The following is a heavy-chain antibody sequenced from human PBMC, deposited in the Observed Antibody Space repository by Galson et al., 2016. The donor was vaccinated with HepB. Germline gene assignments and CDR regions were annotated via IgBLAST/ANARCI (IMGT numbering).Heavy chain of an antibody. D-gene: IGHD3-10*01. CDR3: ATSDGSGTYSYYYHYYYMDV. CDR1: GFTFSNFN. V-gene: IGHV3-21*01. J-gene: IGHJ6*03. CDR2: ISSNSLYI. Sequence: SLRLSCAASGFTFSNFNMNWVRQAPGKGLEWVSSISSNSLYIYYADSVKGRFTISRDNAKNSMYLQMNSLRTEDTAVYYCATSDGSGTYSYYYHYYYMDVWGKGTTVSVPS.